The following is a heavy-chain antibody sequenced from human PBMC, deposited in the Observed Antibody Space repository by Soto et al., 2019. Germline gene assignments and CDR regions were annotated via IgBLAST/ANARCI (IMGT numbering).Heavy chain of an antibody. CDR2: IYYSGST. CDR3: ARSFSVAGIDD. J-gene: IGHJ4*02. D-gene: IGHD6-19*01. CDR1: GGSISSYY. V-gene: IGHV4-59*08. Sequence: PSETLSLTCTVSGGSISSYYWSWIRQPPGKGLEWIGYIYYSGSTNYNPSLKSRVTISVDTSKNQFSLKLSSVTAADTAVYYCARSFSVAGIDDWGQGTLVTVSS.